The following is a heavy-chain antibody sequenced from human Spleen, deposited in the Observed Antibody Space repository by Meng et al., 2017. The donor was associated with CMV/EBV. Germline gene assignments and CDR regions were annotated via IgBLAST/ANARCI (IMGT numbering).Heavy chain of an antibody. CDR2: IKQDGSEK. Sequence: GESLKISCAASGFTFRSYAMTWVRQAPGKGLEWVAHIKQDGSEKYYVDSVKGRFTISRDNAKNSLYLLMNTLRAEDTAVYYCARYSSSWSRYFDYWGQGTLVTVSS. CDR1: GFTFRSYA. V-gene: IGHV3-7*01. J-gene: IGHJ4*02. CDR3: ARYSSSWSRYFDY. D-gene: IGHD6-13*01.